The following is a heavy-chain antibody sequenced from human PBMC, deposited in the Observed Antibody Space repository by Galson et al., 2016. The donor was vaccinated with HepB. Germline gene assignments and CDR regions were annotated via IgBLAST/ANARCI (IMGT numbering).Heavy chain of an antibody. J-gene: IGHJ3*02. D-gene: IGHD4-17*01. V-gene: IGHV3-23*01. CDR2: ISASGGSK. CDR1: GFTFISYN. Sequence: SLRLSCAASGFTFISYNMNWVRQAPGKGLEWVSGISASGGSKTYADSVRGRFIISRDNSNNKLFLQMNSLTTEDTAIYFCAKDRLSGHGDYSWGIFDIWGRGTEVTVSS. CDR3: AKDRLSGHGDYSWGIFDI.